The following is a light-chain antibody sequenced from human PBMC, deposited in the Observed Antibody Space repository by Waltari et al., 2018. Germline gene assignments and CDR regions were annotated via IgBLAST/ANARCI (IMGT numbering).Light chain of an antibody. V-gene: IGLV3-21*01. CDR1: NLGYYS. CDR3: QVWDSRSDHVV. J-gene: IGLJ2*01. CDR2: DDR. Sequence: SYVLTQPPPVSVAPGKTATIPCGGTNLGYYSVHWYQQRPGQAPVLVVHDDRARPSGIPERFSGSTSGKSATLTITRVEAGDEADYYCQVWDSRSDHVVFGGGTKLTVL.